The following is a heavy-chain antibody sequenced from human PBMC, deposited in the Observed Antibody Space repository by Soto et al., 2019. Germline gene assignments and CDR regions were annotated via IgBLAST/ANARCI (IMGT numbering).Heavy chain of an antibody. D-gene: IGHD2-2*01. V-gene: IGHV1-69*01. CDR1: GGTFGSYA. CDR2: IIPVSGAA. Sequence: QVQLVQSGAEVKKPGSSVKVSCKASGGTFGSYAFSWVRQAPGQGLEWMGGIIPVSGAAHYAQKFQGRGTITADESTCTAYLELSSLSSQDTAVYYCATALGCRSASCTLDYWGQGTRVIVSS. J-gene: IGHJ4*02. CDR3: ATALGCRSASCTLDY.